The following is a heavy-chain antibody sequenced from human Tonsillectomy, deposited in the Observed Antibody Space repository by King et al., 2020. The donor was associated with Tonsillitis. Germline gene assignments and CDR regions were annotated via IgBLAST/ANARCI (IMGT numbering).Heavy chain of an antibody. CDR1: GDSVSSNSAA. Sequence: VQPQQSGPGLVKPSQTLSLTCAISGDSVSSNSAAWNWIRQSPSRGLEWLGRTYYRSKWYNDYAVSVKSRITINPDTSKNQFSLQLNSVTPEDTAVYYCATMKRTPAGYSSSWNYSYYGMDVWGQGTTVTVSS. J-gene: IGHJ6*02. CDR2: TYYRSKWYN. CDR3: ATMKRTPAGYSSSWNYSYYGMDV. D-gene: IGHD6-13*01. V-gene: IGHV6-1*01.